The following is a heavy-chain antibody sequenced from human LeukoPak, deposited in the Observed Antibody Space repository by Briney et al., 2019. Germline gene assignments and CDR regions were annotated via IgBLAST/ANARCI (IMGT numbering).Heavy chain of an antibody. J-gene: IGHJ4*02. CDR2: VKQDGSEK. V-gene: IGHV3-7*03. Sequence: PGGPLRLSCAASGFTFSTYWMSWARQAPGKGLEWVANVKQDGSEKYYVDSVKGRFTISRDNTNNSLYLQTNSLRAEDTAVYYCARDRRYCSGGSCYSVYFDYWGQGTLVTVSS. CDR1: GFTFSTYW. CDR3: ARDRRYCSGGSCYSVYFDY. D-gene: IGHD2-15*01.